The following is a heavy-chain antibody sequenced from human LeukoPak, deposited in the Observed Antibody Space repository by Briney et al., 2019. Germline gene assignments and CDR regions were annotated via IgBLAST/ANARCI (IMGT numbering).Heavy chain of an antibody. V-gene: IGHV3-64*01. CDR1: GFTFSSYA. Sequence: GSLRLSCAASGFTFSSYAMHWVRQAPGKGLEYVSGISNNGCSTYYANSVKGRFTISRDNSKNTLYLQMGSLRAEDMAVYYCARGDFDYNIDYWGQGTLVTVSS. CDR2: ISNNGCST. D-gene: IGHD3-9*01. J-gene: IGHJ4*02. CDR3: ARGDFDYNIDY.